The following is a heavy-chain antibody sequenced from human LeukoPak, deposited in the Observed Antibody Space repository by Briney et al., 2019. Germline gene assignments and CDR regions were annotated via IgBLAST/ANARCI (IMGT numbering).Heavy chain of an antibody. D-gene: IGHD6-19*01. Sequence: PGGSLRLSCAASGFTFSSYAMHWVRQAPGKGLEWVAVISYDGSNKYYADSVKGRFTISRDNSKNTLYLQMNSLRAEDTAVYYCARVPRKIAVAGTGFDYWGQGTLVTVSS. CDR3: ARVPRKIAVAGTGFDY. J-gene: IGHJ4*02. CDR2: ISYDGSNK. V-gene: IGHV3-30-3*01. CDR1: GFTFSSYA.